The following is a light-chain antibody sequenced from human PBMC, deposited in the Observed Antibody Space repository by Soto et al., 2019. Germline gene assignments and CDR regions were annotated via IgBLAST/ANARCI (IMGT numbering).Light chain of an antibody. V-gene: IGLV2-14*03. J-gene: IGLJ1*01. CDR2: DVN. CDR3: TSYTRSSTYV. CDR1: SSDIGAYNY. Sequence: QSVLTQPASVSGSPGQSITISCTGTSSDIGAYNYVSWYQQHPGKALKLMIYDVNNRPSGVSNRFSGSKSGNTASLTISGLQAEDEADYFCTSYTRSSTYVFGTGTKVTVL.